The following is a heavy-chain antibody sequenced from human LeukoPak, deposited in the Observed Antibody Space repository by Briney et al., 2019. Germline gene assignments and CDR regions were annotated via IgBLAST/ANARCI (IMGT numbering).Heavy chain of an antibody. CDR2: IYYSGTT. J-gene: IGHJ4*02. D-gene: IGHD3-16*01. Sequence: SETLSLTCTVSGGSISSDYWSWIRQSPGKGLEWIGYIYYSGTTSYNPSLKSRVTISLDTSKNQFSLKLSSVTAADTAVYYCARGFVDYWGQGTLVTVSS. CDR1: GGSISSDY. CDR3: ARGFVDY. V-gene: IGHV4-59*01.